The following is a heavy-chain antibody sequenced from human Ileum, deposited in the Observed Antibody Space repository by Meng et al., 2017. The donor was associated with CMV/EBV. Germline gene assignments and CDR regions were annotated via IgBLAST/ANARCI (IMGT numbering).Heavy chain of an antibody. V-gene: IGHV4-31*03. J-gene: IGHJ4*02. CDR2: IYYSGST. CDR1: GGSISSGGYY. Sequence: SETLSLTCTVSGGSISSGGYYWSWIRQHPGKGLEWIGYIYYSGSTYYNPSLKSRVTISVDTSKNQFSLKLSSVTAADTAVYYCARGPITIFGVVSLYYFDYWGQGTLVTVSS. CDR3: ARGPITIFGVVSLYYFDY. D-gene: IGHD3-3*01.